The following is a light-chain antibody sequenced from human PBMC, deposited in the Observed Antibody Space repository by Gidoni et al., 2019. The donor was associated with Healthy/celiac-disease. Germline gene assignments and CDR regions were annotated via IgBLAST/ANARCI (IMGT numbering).Light chain of an antibody. V-gene: IGLV2-14*03. J-gene: IGLJ1*01. CDR2: DVS. Sequence: QSALTQPASVSGSPGQSITISCPGTSSDVGGYNYVSWYQQHPGKAPILMIYDVSNRPSGVSNRFSGSKSGNTASLTISGLQAEDEADYYCSSYTSSSTPYVFGTGTKVTVL. CDR1: SSDVGGYNY. CDR3: SSYTSSSTPYV.